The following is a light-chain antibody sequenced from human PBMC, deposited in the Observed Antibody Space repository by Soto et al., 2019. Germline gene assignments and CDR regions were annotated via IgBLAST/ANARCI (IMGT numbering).Light chain of an antibody. Sequence: DIQMTQSPSSLSASVGDRVNLTCRASQSISHFVNWYQQRPGNAPQFLIYNGANLQSGVPSRFRGSGSGADFTLTISCLQTEDLATYYCQHGYILPFTFGLGTKLEIK. CDR1: QSISHF. J-gene: IGKJ2*01. V-gene: IGKV1-39*01. CDR3: QHGYILPFT. CDR2: NGA.